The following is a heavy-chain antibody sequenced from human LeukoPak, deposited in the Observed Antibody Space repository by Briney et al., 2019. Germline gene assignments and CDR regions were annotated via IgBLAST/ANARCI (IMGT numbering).Heavy chain of an antibody. D-gene: IGHD6-13*01. CDR1: GGSINSYY. CDR3: ARDRIAGGMDV. V-gene: IGHV4-59*01. Sequence: PSETLSLTCTVSGGSINSYYWSWIRQPPGKGLEWMGNVYYSGSTKYNPSPKSRVTISVDTSKNQFSLKLSSVTAADTAMYYCARDRIAGGMDVWGQGTTVTVSS. J-gene: IGHJ6*02. CDR2: VYYSGST.